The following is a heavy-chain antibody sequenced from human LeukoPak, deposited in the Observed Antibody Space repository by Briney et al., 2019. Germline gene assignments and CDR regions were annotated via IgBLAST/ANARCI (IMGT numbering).Heavy chain of an antibody. J-gene: IGHJ6*02. D-gene: IGHD4-17*01. CDR2: IWYDGSNK. CDR1: GYTLTELS. Sequence: SCKVSGYTLTELSMHWVRQAPGKGLEWVAVIWYDGSNKNYADSVKGRFTISRDNSKNTLYLQMNSLRAEDTAVYYCARGGRTTWHGMDVWGQGTTVTVSS. V-gene: IGHV3-33*01. CDR3: ARGGRTTWHGMDV.